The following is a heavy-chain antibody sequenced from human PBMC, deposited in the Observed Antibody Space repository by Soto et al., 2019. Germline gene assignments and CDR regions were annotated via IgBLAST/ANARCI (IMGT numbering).Heavy chain of an antibody. CDR3: ARDRIRTRYSSGWSPHVDY. V-gene: IGHV3-30-3*01. D-gene: IGHD6-19*01. J-gene: IGHJ4*02. Sequence: LRLSCAASGFTFSSYAMHWVRQAPGKGLEWVAVISYDGSNKYYADSVKGRFTISRDNSKNTLYLQMSSLRAEDTVVYYCARDRIRTRYSSGWSPHVDYWGQGTLVTVYS. CDR2: ISYDGSNK. CDR1: GFTFSSYA.